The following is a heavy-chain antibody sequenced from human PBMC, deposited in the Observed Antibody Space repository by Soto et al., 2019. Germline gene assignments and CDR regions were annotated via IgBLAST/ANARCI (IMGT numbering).Heavy chain of an antibody. CDR1: GYTFTGYD. J-gene: IGHJ6*02. CDR3: ARDQLQPGSGMDV. CDR2: INPNSGGT. V-gene: IGHV1-2*04. Sequence: GASVKVSCKASGYTFTGYDINWVRQATGQGLEWMGWINPNSGGTNYAQKFQGWVTMTRDTSISTAYMELSRLRSDDTAVYYCARDQLQPGSGMDVWGQGTTVTVSS. D-gene: IGHD2-21*01.